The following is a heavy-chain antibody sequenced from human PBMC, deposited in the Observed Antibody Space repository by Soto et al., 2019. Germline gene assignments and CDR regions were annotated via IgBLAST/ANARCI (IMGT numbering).Heavy chain of an antibody. Sequence: PVGSLRLSYAASGFTLSNAWMSSDRQAPGNGLDWFARIKSKTDGGTTDYAAPVKGRLTISRDDSKNTLYLQMNSLKTEDTAVYYCTTYEGPFDYWGQGTLATVSS. CDR2: IKSKTDGGTT. CDR1: GFTLSNAW. D-gene: IGHD3-22*01. J-gene: IGHJ4*02. V-gene: IGHV3-15*01. CDR3: TTYEGPFDY.